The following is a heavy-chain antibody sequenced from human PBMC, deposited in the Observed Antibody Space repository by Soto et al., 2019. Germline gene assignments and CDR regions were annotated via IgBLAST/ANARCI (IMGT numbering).Heavy chain of an antibody. CDR1: GFNISDYY. D-gene: IGHD3-10*01. V-gene: IGHV3-53*01. CDR3: ARDHLRWFGELTPYGMDV. J-gene: IGHJ6*02. CDR2: YYSGGSR. Sequence: GSLRLSCAASGFNISDYYMSWVRQAPGKGLEWLSVYYSGGSRYYADSVRGRFTISRDNSKNTVYLEMNGLRAEDTAVYYCARDHLRWFGELTPYGMDVWGPGTTVTVS.